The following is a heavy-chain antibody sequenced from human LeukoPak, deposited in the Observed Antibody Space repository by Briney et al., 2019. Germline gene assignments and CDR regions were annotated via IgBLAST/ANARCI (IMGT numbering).Heavy chain of an antibody. CDR3: AAYDSSGHDAFDV. V-gene: IGHV4-39*01. J-gene: IGHJ3*01. CDR1: GGSIRSSSYY. D-gene: IGHD3-22*01. CDR2: ISYSGST. Sequence: SETLSLTCTDSGGSIRSSSYYWGWLRQPPGKGLEWIGSISYSGSTYYNPSLKSRVTISVDTSKNQFSLKLSSVTAADTAVYHCAAYDSSGHDAFDVWGQGTMVTVSS.